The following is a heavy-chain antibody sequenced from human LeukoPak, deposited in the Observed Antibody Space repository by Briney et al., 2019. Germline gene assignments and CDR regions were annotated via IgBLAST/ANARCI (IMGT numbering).Heavy chain of an antibody. CDR3: ASGRPHGV. J-gene: IGHJ6*02. Sequence: ASVKVSCKASGYTFVSYDINWLRQAAGQGLEWMGWVSPNSGDTGYAQKFRGIVTMTRNTSISTAYMELSNLEVDATAVYYCASGRPHGVWGQGTTVTVSS. CDR1: GYTFVSYD. V-gene: IGHV1-8*01. CDR2: VSPNSGDT.